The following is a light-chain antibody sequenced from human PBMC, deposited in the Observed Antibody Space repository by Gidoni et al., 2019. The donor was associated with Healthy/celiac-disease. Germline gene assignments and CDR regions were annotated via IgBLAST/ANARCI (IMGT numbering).Light chain of an antibody. CDR2: DVS. Sequence: QSALTQPASVSGSPGQSITISCTGTSSEVGGYNYVSWYQQHPGKAPKLMIYDVSNRPSGVSNRFSGSKSGNTASLTISGLQAEDEDDYYCSSYTSSSTLVVGTGTKVTVL. J-gene: IGLJ1*01. V-gene: IGLV2-14*03. CDR3: SSYTSSSTLV. CDR1: SSEVGGYNY.